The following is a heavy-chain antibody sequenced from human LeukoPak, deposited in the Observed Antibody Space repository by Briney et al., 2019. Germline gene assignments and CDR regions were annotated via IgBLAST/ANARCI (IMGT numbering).Heavy chain of an antibody. CDR1: GFTFSSYS. D-gene: IGHD3-22*01. V-gene: IGHV3-21*01. CDR3: ARDLPYDYYDSSGNWFDP. J-gene: IGHJ5*02. Sequence: GGSLRLSCAASGFTFSSYSMNWVRQAPWKGLEWVSSISSSSSYVYYADSVKGRFTISRDNAKNSLYLQMNSLRAEDTAVYYCARDLPYDYYDSSGNWFDPWGQGTLVTVSS. CDR2: ISSSSSYV.